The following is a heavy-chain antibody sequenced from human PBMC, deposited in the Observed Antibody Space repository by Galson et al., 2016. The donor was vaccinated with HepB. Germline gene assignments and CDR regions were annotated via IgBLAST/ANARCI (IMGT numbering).Heavy chain of an antibody. V-gene: IGHV3-11*06. Sequence: SLRLSCAASAFAFSDYYMSWIRQAPGKGLEGVSYISSSSSYANYADSVKGRFTISRDHAKNSLYLQMNSLRAEDTVVYYCARDNTGSHGSGFDYWGQGTLVTVSS. CDR2: ISSSSSYA. CDR3: ARDNTGSHGSGFDY. CDR1: AFAFSDYY. J-gene: IGHJ4*02. D-gene: IGHD2-15*01.